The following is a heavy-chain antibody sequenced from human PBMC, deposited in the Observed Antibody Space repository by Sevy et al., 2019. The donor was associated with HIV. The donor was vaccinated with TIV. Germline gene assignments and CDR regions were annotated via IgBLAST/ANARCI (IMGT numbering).Heavy chain of an antibody. CDR3: AKVGPLVRGVITDAFDI. CDR2: LSGGGEST. CDR1: GFTFNSYA. D-gene: IGHD3-10*01. J-gene: IGHJ3*02. Sequence: GGCLRLSCAASGFTFNSYAMSWVRQAPGTGLEWFSGLSGGGESTYYADSVKGRFTISRDNSKNKQYLQMNSLRAEDTAIYYSAKVGPLVRGVITDAFDIWGQGTMVTVSS. V-gene: IGHV3-23*01.